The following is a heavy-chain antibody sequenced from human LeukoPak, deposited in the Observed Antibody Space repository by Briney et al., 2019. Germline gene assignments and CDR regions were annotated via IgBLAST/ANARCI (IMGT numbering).Heavy chain of an antibody. CDR1: GFTFSSYG. J-gene: IGHJ4*02. Sequence: GGSLRLSCAASGFTFSSYGMHWVRQAPGKGLEWVAVIWYDGSNKYYADSVKGRFTISRDNSKNTLYLQMNSLRAEDTAVYYCVGSMVKSVPSLDYWGQGTLVTVSS. V-gene: IGHV3-33*01. D-gene: IGHD5-18*01. CDR2: IWYDGSNK. CDR3: VGSMVKSVPSLDY.